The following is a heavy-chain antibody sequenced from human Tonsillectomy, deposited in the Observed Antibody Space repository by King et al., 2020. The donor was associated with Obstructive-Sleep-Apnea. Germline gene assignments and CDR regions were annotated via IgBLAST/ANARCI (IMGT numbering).Heavy chain of an antibody. CDR1: GFTFNLYS. CDR2: FSDSGRTI. D-gene: IGHD6-13*01. CDR3: ARDYKDGGSSCLDY. Sequence: VQLVESGGGLVQPGGSLRLSCAASGFTFNLYSMNWVRQAPGEGLEGVSYFSDSGRTIFFAGSVKGRFTISRDNAKNSLFLQMNSLRAEDTAVYYWARDYKDGGSSCLDYWGQGTLVTVSS. V-gene: IGHV3-48*01. J-gene: IGHJ4*02.